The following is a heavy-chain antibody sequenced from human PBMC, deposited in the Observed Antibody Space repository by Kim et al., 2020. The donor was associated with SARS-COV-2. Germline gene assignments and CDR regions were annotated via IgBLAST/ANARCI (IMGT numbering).Heavy chain of an antibody. J-gene: IGHJ5*02. Sequence: VKGRFTISRDNSKNTLYLQMNSLRAEDTAVYYCAKDSNPLWFGELSWFDPWGQGTLVTVSS. V-gene: IGHV3-23*01. D-gene: IGHD3-10*01. CDR3: AKDSNPLWFGELSWFDP.